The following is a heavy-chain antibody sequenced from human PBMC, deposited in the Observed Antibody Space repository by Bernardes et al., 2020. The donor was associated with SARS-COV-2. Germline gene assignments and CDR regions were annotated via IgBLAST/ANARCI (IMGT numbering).Heavy chain of an antibody. D-gene: IGHD2-21*02. CDR1: GFSLSTSGMC. CDR3: ARICLAYCGGDCSLDY. CDR2: IDWDDDK. J-gene: IGHJ4*02. V-gene: IGHV2-70*01. Sequence: SGPTLVKPTQTLTLTCTFSGFSLSTSGMCVSWIRQPPGKALEWLALIDWDDDKYYSTSLKTRLTISKDTSKNQVVLTMTNMDPVDTATYYCARICLAYCGGDCSLDYWGQGTLVTVSS.